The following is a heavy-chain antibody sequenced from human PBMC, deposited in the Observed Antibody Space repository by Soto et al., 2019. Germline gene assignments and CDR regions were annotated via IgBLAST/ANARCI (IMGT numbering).Heavy chain of an antibody. D-gene: IGHD3-9*01. CDR3: AKLGPDIWYFDY. V-gene: IGHV3-23*01. CDR2: ISDSGATS. J-gene: IGHJ4*02. CDR1: GFSLSSHA. Sequence: PGGSLRLSCVASGFSLSSHAVSWVRQTPEKGLEWVSSISDSGATSSYADFVKGRFTVSRDNSRNTLYLQMDSLRVEDTAVYYCAKLGPDIWYFDYWGQGTLVTVSS.